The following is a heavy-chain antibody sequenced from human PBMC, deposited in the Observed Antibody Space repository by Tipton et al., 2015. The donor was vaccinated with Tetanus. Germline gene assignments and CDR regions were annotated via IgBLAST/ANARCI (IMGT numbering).Heavy chain of an antibody. D-gene: IGHD6-6*01. J-gene: IGHJ5*02. CDR1: RGPISSYY. Sequence: TLSLTCTVSRGPISSYYWSWIRQPPGKGLEWIGYIHYSGNPNYNPSLKSRVTISVDTSRNQFSFSLKLSSVTVADTAVYYCAKIPPASGAARPNWFDPWGQGTLVTVSS. CDR3: AKIPPASGAARPNWFDP. V-gene: IGHV4-59*01. CDR2: IHYSGNP.